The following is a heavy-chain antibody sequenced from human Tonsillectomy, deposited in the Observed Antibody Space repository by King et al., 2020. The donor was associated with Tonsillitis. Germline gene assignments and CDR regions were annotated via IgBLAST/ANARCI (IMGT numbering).Heavy chain of an antibody. CDR3: ASHGAVGGGDCYSDY. J-gene: IGHJ4*02. CDR1: GGTFSSYA. Sequence: VQLVESGAEVKKPGSSVKVSCKASGGTFSSYAISWVRQAPGQGLEWMGGIIPIFGTANYAQTLQGRVTITADESTSTAYMELSSLRSEDTAVYYCASHGAVGGGDCYSDYWGQGTLVTVSS. CDR2: IIPIFGTA. V-gene: IGHV1-69*01. D-gene: IGHD2-21*02.